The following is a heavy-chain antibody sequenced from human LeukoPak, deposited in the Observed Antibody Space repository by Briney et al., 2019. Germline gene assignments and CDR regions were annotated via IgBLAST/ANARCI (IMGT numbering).Heavy chain of an antibody. D-gene: IGHD2-21*01. Sequence: PEGSLRLSCAASGFTFSSYAMSWVRQAPGKGLEWVSAISGSGGSTYYADSVKGRFTISRDNSKNTLYLQMNSLRAEDTAVYYCAKDEEVMDAFDIWGQGTMVTVSS. CDR2: ISGSGGST. J-gene: IGHJ3*02. CDR3: AKDEEVMDAFDI. CDR1: GFTFSSYA. V-gene: IGHV3-23*01.